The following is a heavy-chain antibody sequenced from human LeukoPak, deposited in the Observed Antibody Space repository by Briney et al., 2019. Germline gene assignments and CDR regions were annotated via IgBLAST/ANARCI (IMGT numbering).Heavy chain of an antibody. D-gene: IGHD1-26*01. CDR3: ARVGTWELQRVFDY. V-gene: IGHV3-7*01. J-gene: IGHJ4*02. Sequence: GGSLRLSCAPPGFTFSDYWMTWVRQVPGKGLEWVANINRGGNEVHYVDSVKGRFTISRDNAKNSLYLQLDSLRVEDTAVYYCARVGTWELQRVFDYWGQGTLVTVSS. CDR2: INRGGNEV. CDR1: GFTFSDYW.